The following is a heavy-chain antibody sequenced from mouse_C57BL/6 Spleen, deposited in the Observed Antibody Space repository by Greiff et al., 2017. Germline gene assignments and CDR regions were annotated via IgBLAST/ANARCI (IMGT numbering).Heavy chain of an antibody. V-gene: IGHV1-69*01. CDR3: ARWYYGSSYFDY. D-gene: IGHD1-1*01. CDR2: IDPSDSYT. CDR1: GYTFTSYW. J-gene: IGHJ2*01. Sequence: VQLQQSGAELVMPGASVKLSCKASGYTFTSYWMHWVKQRPGQGLEWIGEIDPSDSYTNYNQKFKGKSTLTVDKSSSTAYMQLSSLTSEDSAVYYCARWYYGSSYFDYWGQGTTLTVSS.